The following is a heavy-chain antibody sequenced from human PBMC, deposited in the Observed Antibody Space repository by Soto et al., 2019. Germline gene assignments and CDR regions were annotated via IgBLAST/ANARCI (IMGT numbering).Heavy chain of an antibody. Sequence: SETLSLTCTVSGGSISSGDYYWSWIRQPPGKGLEWIGYIYYSGSTYYNPSLKSRVTISVDTSKNQFSLKLSSVTSADPAVYYCARERITYYDFWSGPSHYGMDVWGQGTTVTVSS. CDR1: GGSISSGDYY. V-gene: IGHV4-30-4*01. D-gene: IGHD3-3*01. CDR3: ARERITYYDFWSGPSHYGMDV. CDR2: IYYSGST. J-gene: IGHJ6*02.